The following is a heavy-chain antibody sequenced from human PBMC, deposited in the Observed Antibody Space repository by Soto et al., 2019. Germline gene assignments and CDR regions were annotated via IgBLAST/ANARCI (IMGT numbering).Heavy chain of an antibody. CDR3: ARAPRMTAFGGVVAFGAFDV. D-gene: IGHD3-16*02. CDR1: GFSLTTNGVG. CDR2: IYWDDDK. J-gene: IGHJ3*01. Sequence: QITLKESGPTLVKPTQTLTLTCTFSGFSLTTNGVGVGWLRQPPGKAPEWLAFIYWDDDKRYSPSLKSRLTIPKDTSKNQVVLAMTHMDPVDTATYYCARAPRMTAFGGVVAFGAFDVWGQGTMVTVSS. V-gene: IGHV2-5*02.